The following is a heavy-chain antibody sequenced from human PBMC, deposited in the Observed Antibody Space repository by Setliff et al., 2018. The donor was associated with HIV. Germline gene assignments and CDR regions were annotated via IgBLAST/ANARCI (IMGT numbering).Heavy chain of an antibody. V-gene: IGHV1-69*05. CDR2: IIPIFGTA. J-gene: IGHJ3*02. Sequence: SVKVSCKASGGTFSSYAISWVRQAPGQGLEWMGGIIPIFGTANYAQKFQGRVTITTDESTSTAYMELSSLRSEDTAVYYCARDRAHCYDSSGQMPFDIWGQGTMVTV. D-gene: IGHD3-22*01. CDR3: ARDRAHCYDSSGQMPFDI. CDR1: GGTFSSYA.